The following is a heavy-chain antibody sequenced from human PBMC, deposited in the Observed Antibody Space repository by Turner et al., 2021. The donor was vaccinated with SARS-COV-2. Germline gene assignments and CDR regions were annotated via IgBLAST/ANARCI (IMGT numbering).Heavy chain of an antibody. V-gene: IGHV4-34*01. CDR1: GGSFSGYY. Sequence: QVQLQQWGAGLLKPSEPLSLPCAVYGGSFSGYYWSWIRQPPGKGLEWIGEINHSGSTNYNPSLKSRVTISVDTSKNQFSLKLSSVTAADTAVYYCARGYYNAAYSSGWYVYNAEYFQNWGQGTLVTVSS. CDR3: ARGYYNAAYSSGWYVYNAEYFQN. J-gene: IGHJ1*01. D-gene: IGHD6-19*01. CDR2: INHSGST.